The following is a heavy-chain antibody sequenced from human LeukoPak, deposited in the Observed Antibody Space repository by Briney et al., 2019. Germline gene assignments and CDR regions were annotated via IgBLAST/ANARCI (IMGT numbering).Heavy chain of an antibody. Sequence: ASVKVSCKASGYTFTSYAMNWVRQAPGQGLEWMGWINTNTGNPTYAQGFTGRFVFSLDTSVSTAYLQISSLKAEDTAVYYCARVIWEQWLGKYYFDYWGQGTLVTVSS. J-gene: IGHJ4*02. CDR1: GYTFTSYA. V-gene: IGHV7-4-1*02. D-gene: IGHD6-19*01. CDR2: INTNTGNP. CDR3: ARVIWEQWLGKYYFDY.